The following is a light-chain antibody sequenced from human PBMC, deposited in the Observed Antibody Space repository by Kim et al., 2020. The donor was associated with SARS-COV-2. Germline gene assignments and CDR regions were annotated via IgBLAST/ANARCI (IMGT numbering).Light chain of an antibody. V-gene: IGLV2-14*01. CDR3: NSYTKSATLV. J-gene: IGLJ3*02. CDR2: EVN. CDR1: SSDVGAYNY. Sequence: QSALTQPASVSGSTGQSITISCTGTSSDVGAYNYVSWYQQHPGKAPKLMIYEVNNRPSGVSNRFSGSKSGNTASLTISGLQAEDEAGYYCNSYTKSATLVFGGGTKVTVL.